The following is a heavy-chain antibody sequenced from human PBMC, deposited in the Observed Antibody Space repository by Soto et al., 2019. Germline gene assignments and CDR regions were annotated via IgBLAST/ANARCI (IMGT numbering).Heavy chain of an antibody. CDR1: GFTFSSYA. V-gene: IGHV3-23*01. D-gene: IGHD2-15*01. J-gene: IGHJ3*02. CDR2: ISGSGGST. Sequence: SLRLSCAASGFTFSSYAMSWVRQAPGKGLEWVSAISGSGGSTYYADSVKGRFTISRDNSKNTLYLQMNSLRAEDTAVYYCAKDKDIVLVVAAPRAFDIWGQGTMVTVSS. CDR3: AKDKDIVLVVAAPRAFDI.